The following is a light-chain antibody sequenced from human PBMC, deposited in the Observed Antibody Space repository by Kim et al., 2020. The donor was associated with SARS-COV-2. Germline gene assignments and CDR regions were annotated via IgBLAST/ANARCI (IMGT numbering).Light chain of an antibody. Sequence: SLTPGKKATPSCRTSRGFSTSLAWYQQTPGQAPRLLIYDASHRATGIPARFSGSGSGTDFTLTINSLEPEDFAVYYCQQRYNWPISFGQGTRLEI. V-gene: IGKV3-11*01. CDR1: RGFSTS. CDR3: QQRYNWPIS. CDR2: DAS. J-gene: IGKJ5*01.